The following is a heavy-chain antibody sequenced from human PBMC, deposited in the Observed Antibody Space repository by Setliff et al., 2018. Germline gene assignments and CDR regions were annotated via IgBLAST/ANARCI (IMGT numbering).Heavy chain of an antibody. J-gene: IGHJ3*02. Sequence: PGGSLRLSCTASGFTFGDYAMSWVRQAPGKGLEWVGFIRSKAYGGTTEYAASVKGRFTISRDDSKSIAYLQMSSLKTEDTAVYYCTREDMITFGGVIVSDAFDIWGQGTMVTVSS. CDR3: TREDMITFGGVIVSDAFDI. CDR1: GFTFGDYA. CDR2: IRSKAYGGTT. D-gene: IGHD3-16*02. V-gene: IGHV3-49*04.